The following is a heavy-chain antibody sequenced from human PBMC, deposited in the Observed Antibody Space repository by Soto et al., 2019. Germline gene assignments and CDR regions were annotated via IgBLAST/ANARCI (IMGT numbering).Heavy chain of an antibody. V-gene: IGHV1-46*01. D-gene: IGHD2-21*02. Sequence: QVQLMQSGAEVKKPGASVKVSCKASGDTFTDYYIHWVRQAPGQGLEWMGTVNPSGGHTTYAQHFLGRVTMTRDTSTSKLYRELTSLTSDDTAIYYCARGGHVVVVTAALDYWGQGTLVTVSS. CDR2: VNPSGGHT. CDR1: GDTFTDYY. J-gene: IGHJ4*02. CDR3: ARGGHVVVVTAALDY.